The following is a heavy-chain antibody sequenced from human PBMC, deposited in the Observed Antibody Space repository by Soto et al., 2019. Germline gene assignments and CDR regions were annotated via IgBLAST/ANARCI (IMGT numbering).Heavy chain of an antibody. CDR2: IFYSGTT. CDR1: GDSISSADYY. V-gene: IGHV4-30-4*01. J-gene: IGHJ5*02. Sequence: PSETLSLTCTVSGDSISSADYYWSWIRQTPGKGLEWIGHIFYSGTTYYNPSLKSRLTISVDTSKNHFSLRLTSVTAADTAVYYCVASLAASGLNWLDPWGRGTLVTVSS. CDR3: VASLAASGLNWLDP. D-gene: IGHD6-13*01.